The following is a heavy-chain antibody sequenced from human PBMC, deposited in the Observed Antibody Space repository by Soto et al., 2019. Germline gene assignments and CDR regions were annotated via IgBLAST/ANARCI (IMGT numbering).Heavy chain of an antibody. CDR2: IYYSGST. D-gene: IGHD1-1*01. CDR3: ARVERGTATTVVDAFDI. V-gene: IGHV4-31*03. Sequence: SETLSLTCTVSGGSISSFCYYWSWIRQHPGKGLEWIGYIYYSGSTYYNPSLKSRVTISVDTSKNQFTLKMSSVTAADTALYYCARVERGTATTVVDAFDIWGPGTRVTVSS. CDR1: GGSISSFCYY. J-gene: IGHJ3*02.